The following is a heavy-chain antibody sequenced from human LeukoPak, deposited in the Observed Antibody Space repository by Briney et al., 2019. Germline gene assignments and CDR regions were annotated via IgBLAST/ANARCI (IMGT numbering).Heavy chain of an antibody. CDR1: GYTFINYG. D-gene: IGHD2-15*01. J-gene: IGHJ4*02. Sequence: ASVKVSCKASGYTFINYGITWVRQAPGQGLEWMGWVSAYADNTNYVRKFQGRVSMTTDTSTNTAYMELRSLRPDDTAVYYCARDCIGCHGFDYWGQGTLVTVSS. CDR2: VSAYADNT. V-gene: IGHV1-18*01. CDR3: ARDCIGCHGFDY.